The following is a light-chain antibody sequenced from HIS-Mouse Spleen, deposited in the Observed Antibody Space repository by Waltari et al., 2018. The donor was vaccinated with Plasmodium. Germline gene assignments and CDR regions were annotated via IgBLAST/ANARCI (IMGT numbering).Light chain of an antibody. V-gene: IGKV3-15*01. J-gene: IGKJ3*01. CDR3: QQYNNWSFT. CDR2: GAS. CDR1: QSVSSN. Sequence: EIAMTQSPATLSVSPGERATLSGRASQSVSSNLAWYQQKPCQAPRLLIYGASNRATGIPARFRGSGSGTEFTLTISSLQSEDFAVYYCQQYNNWSFTFGPGTKVDIK.